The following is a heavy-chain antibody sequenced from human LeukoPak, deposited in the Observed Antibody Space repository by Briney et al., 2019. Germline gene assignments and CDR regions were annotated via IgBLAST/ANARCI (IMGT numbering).Heavy chain of an antibody. CDR3: ARDPAVAGTNFDY. V-gene: IGHV3-48*04. J-gene: IGHJ4*02. CDR1: GFTFSSYS. Sequence: GGSLRLSCAASGFTFSSYSVNWVRQAPGKGLEWVSYISSSSSTIYYADSVKGRFTISRDNAKNSLYLQMNSLRAEDTAVYYCARDPAVAGTNFDYWGQGTLVTVSS. CDR2: ISSSSSTI. D-gene: IGHD6-19*01.